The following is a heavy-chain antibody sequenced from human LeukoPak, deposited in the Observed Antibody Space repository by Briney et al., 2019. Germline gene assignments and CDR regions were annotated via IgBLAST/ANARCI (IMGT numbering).Heavy chain of an antibody. CDR1: GFTFTSYD. J-gene: IGHJ6*02. V-gene: IGHV3-7*01. D-gene: IGHD2-2*01. CDR2: IKQDGSEK. CDR3: AREIVVPAATYYYYGMDV. Sequence: GGSLRLSCAASGFTFTSYDMSWVRQAPGKGLEWVANIKQDGSEKYYVDSVKGRFTISRDNAKNSLYLQMDSLRAEDTAAYYCAREIVVPAATYYYYGMDVWGQGTTVTVSS.